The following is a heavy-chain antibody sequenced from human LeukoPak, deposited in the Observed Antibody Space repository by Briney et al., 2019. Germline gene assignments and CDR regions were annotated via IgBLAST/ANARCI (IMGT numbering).Heavy chain of an antibody. CDR2: IIPILGIA. Sequence: GSSVKVSCKASGGTFSSYAISWVRQAPGQGLEWMGRIIPILGIANYAQKFQGRVTITADKSTSTAYMELSSLRSEDTAVYYCARVFDSGSYHNYIDYWGQGTLVTVSS. J-gene: IGHJ4*02. V-gene: IGHV1-69*04. CDR1: GGTFSSYA. CDR3: ARVFDSGSYHNYIDY. D-gene: IGHD1-26*01.